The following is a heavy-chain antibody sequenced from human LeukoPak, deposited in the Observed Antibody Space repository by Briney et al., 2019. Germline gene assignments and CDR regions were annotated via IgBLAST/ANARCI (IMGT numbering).Heavy chain of an antibody. CDR2: ISAYNGNT. CDR3: QMYYDFWSGYYGTDY. D-gene: IGHD3-3*01. CDR1: GYTFTSYG. V-gene: IGHV1-18*01. Sequence: ASXKVSCKASGYTFTSYGISWVRQAPGQGLEWMGWISAYNGNTNYAQKLQGRVTMTTDTSTSTAYMELRSLRSDDTAVYYCQMYYDFWSGYYGTDYWGQGTLVTVSS. J-gene: IGHJ4*02.